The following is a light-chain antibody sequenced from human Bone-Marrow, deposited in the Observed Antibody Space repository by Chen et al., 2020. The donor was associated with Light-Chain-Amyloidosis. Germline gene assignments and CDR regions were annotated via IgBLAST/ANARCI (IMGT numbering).Light chain of an antibody. J-gene: IGKJ2*01. CDR1: QSLLHSNGYNY. Sequence: DLVMTQSPLSLPVTPGEPPSISCRSSQSLLHSNGYNYLDWYLQKPGQSQQLLIYLGSNRASGVPDRFSGSGSGTDFTLKISRVEAEDVGVYYCMQALQTPPTFGQGTKLEIK. CDR3: MQALQTPPT. V-gene: IGKV2-28*01. CDR2: LGS.